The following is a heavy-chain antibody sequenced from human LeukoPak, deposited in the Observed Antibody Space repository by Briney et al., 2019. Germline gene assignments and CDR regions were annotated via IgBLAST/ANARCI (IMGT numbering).Heavy chain of an antibody. Sequence: SETLSLTCTVSGGSISSGTYYWTWIRQPAGQGLEWIGRIYTSGSTNYNPSLKSRVTISVDTSKNQFSLKLSSVTAADTAVYYCARDGETYYYGSGSSNWGQGTLVTVSS. CDR3: ARDGETYYYGSGSSN. V-gene: IGHV4-61*02. J-gene: IGHJ4*02. D-gene: IGHD3-10*01. CDR2: IYTSGST. CDR1: GGSISSGTYY.